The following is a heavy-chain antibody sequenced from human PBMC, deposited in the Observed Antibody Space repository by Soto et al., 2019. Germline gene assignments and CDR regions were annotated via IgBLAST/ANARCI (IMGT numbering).Heavy chain of an antibody. CDR3: ARRVVPFDY. V-gene: IGHV3-48*03. Sequence: EVQLVESGGGLVQPGGSLRLSCAASGFTFSSYEMNWVRQAPGKGLEWVSYISSSGSTIYYTDSVKGRFTISRDNAKNSLYLQMNSLRAEDTAVYYCARRVVPFDYWGQGTLVTVSS. CDR2: ISSSGSTI. J-gene: IGHJ4*02. CDR1: GFTFSSYE. D-gene: IGHD2-15*01.